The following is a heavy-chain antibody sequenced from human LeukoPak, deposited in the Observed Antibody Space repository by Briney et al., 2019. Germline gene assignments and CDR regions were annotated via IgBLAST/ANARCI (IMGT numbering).Heavy chain of an antibody. D-gene: IGHD1-26*01. CDR3: ARDSIYSGSYHDY. CDR1: GSTFSSYS. J-gene: IGHJ4*02. CDR2: ISSSSSYI. V-gene: IGHV3-21*01. Sequence: GGSLRLSCAASGSTFSSYSMNWVRRAPGKGLEWVSSISSSSSYIYYADSVKGRFTISRDNAKNSLYLQMNSLRAEDTAVYYCARDSIYSGSYHDYWGQGTLVTVSS.